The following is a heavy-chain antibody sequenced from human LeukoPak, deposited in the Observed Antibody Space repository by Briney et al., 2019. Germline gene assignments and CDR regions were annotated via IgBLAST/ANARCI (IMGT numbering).Heavy chain of an antibody. V-gene: IGHV4-39*01. CDR2: IYYSWST. CDR1: GGSISSSSYY. Sequence: PSETLSLTCTVSGGSISSSSYYWGWIRQPPGKGLEWIGSIYYSWSTYYNPSLKSRVTISVDTSKNQFSLKLSSVTAADTAVYYCASHDYSNLYYYYYMDVWGKGTTVTVSS. CDR3: ASHDYSNLYYYYYMDV. J-gene: IGHJ6*03. D-gene: IGHD4-11*01.